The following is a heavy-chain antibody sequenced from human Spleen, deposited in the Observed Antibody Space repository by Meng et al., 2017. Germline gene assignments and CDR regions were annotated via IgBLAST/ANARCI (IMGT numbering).Heavy chain of an antibody. D-gene: IGHD1-26*01. J-gene: IGHJ4*02. Sequence: VKLVQSGAEVKKPGSSVKVSCKSSGGTFSSYTISWVRQAPGQGLEWMGRINPILGIANYAQKFQGRATITAAKSTSTAYMELSGLRSEDTAVYYCARVGATAFDYWGQGTLVTVSS. V-gene: IGHV1-69*02. CDR3: ARVGATAFDY. CDR2: INPILGIA. CDR1: GGTFSSYT.